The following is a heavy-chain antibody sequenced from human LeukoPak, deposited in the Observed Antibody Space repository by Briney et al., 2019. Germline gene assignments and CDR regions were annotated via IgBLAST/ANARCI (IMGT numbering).Heavy chain of an antibody. CDR2: ILYDGSNK. J-gene: IGHJ4*02. CDR1: GFTFSSYA. Sequence: GGSLRLSCAASGFTFSSYAMHWLRQAPGEGLEWLALILYDGSNKWYADSVKGRFTASRDNSRNTLYLQMNSLRAEDTAVYYCAKDVESGRSADYWGQGTLVTVSS. CDR3: AKDVESGRSADY. D-gene: IGHD3-10*01. V-gene: IGHV3-33*06.